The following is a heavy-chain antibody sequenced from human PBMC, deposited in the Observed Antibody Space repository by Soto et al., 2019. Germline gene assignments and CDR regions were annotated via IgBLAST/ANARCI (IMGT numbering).Heavy chain of an antibody. V-gene: IGHV3-23*01. Sequence: PGGSLSLYCAASGFTFSSYTMASVRQAPGKGLEWVSSISGSEGSQNYEDSVQGRFTISRDNSKNTFFLQMNSLRTEDTATYYCTKARCSGDSCYVPDYWGHGILVTVSS. D-gene: IGHD2-21*01. CDR2: ISGSEGSQ. CDR3: TKARCSGDSCYVPDY. CDR1: GFTFSSYT. J-gene: IGHJ4*01.